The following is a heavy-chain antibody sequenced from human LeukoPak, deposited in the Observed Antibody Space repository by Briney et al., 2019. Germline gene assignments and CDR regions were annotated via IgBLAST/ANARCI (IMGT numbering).Heavy chain of an antibody. J-gene: IGHJ4*02. CDR2: INHSGST. V-gene: IGHV4-34*01. Sequence: SETLSLTCAVYGGSFSGYYWSGLRQPPGKGLEWIGEINHSGSTNYNPSLKSRVTISVDTSKNQCSLKLSSVTAADTAVYYCARTRSGYYLYFDYWGQGTLVTVSS. D-gene: IGHD3-22*01. CDR3: ARTRSGYYLYFDY. CDR1: GGSFSGYY.